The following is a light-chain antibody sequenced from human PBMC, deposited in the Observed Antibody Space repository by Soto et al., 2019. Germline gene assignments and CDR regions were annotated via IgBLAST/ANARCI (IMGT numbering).Light chain of an antibody. Sequence: QSVLTQPASVSGSPGQSITISCTGTSSDVGGYNYVSWFQQHPGKAPKLMIYVVSNRPSGISNRFSGSKSGNTASLTISGLQDEDEADYYCSSYTPSSSWVFGGGTKVTVL. CDR2: VVS. V-gene: IGLV2-14*01. CDR1: SSDVGGYNY. CDR3: SSYTPSSSWV. J-gene: IGLJ3*02.